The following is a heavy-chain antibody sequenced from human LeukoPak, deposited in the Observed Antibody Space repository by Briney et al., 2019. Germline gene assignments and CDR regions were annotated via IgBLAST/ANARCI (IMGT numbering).Heavy chain of an antibody. CDR2: IWYDGSNK. Sequence: PGGSLRLSCAASGFTFSSYGMHWVRQAPGKGLEWVAVIWYDGSNKYYADSEKGRFTISRDNSKNTLYLQMNSLRAEDTSVYYCAKWGDYDILTGYYVSDFWGQGILVTVSS. D-gene: IGHD3-9*01. CDR3: AKWGDYDILTGYYVSDF. CDR1: GFTFSSYG. J-gene: IGHJ4*02. V-gene: IGHV3-33*06.